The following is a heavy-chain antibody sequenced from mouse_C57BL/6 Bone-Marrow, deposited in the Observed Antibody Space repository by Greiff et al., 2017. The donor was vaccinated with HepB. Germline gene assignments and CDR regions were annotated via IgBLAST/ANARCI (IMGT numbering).Heavy chain of an antibody. V-gene: IGHV14-4*01. CDR1: GFNITDDY. CDR3: ATGVSGGSNFDY. CDR2: IDPENGDT. J-gene: IGHJ2*01. Sequence: VQLKQSGAELVRPGASVKLSCTASGFNITDDYMHWVKQRPEQGLEWIGSIDPENGDTNYDEKFQGKATITADTSSSTAYMQLSSLTSEDTAVYYCATGVSGGSNFDYWGQGTTLTVSS. D-gene: IGHD1-1*01.